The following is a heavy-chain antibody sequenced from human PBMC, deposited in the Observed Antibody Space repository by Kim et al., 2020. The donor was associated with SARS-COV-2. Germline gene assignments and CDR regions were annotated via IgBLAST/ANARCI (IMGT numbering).Heavy chain of an antibody. D-gene: IGHD3-22*01. Sequence: GESLKISCKGSGYSFTSYWISWVRQMPGKGLEWMGRIDPSDSYTNYSPSFQGHVTISADKSISTAYLQWSSLKASDTAMYYCARHRPLPDYYDSSGYGPAGDRYGVDVWGEGTTVTVSS. J-gene: IGHJ6*04. CDR1: GYSFTSYW. V-gene: IGHV5-10-1*01. CDR2: IDPSDSYT. CDR3: ARHRPLPDYYDSSGYGPAGDRYGVDV.